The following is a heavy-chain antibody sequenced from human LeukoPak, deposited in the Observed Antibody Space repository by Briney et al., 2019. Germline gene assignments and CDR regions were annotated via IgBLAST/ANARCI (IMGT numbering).Heavy chain of an antibody. CDR1: GGTFSSYA. J-gene: IGHJ4*02. CDR3: ARGRTEYSGSYFNY. D-gene: IGHD1-26*01. CDR2: IIPILGIA. V-gene: IGHV1-69*04. Sequence: ASVKVSCKASGGTFSSYAISWVRQAPGQGLEWMGRIIPILGIANYAQKFQGRVTITADKSTSTAYMELSSLRSEDTAVYYCARGRTEYSGSYFNYWGQGTLVTVSS.